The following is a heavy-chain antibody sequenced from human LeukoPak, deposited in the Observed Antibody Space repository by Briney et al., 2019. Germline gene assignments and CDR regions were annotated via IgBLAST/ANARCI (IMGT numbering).Heavy chain of an antibody. V-gene: IGHV4-59*01. Sequence: SETLSLTCTVSGGSISSYYRSWIQQPPGKGLEWIGYIYYSGSTNYNPSLKSRVTISVDTSKNQFSLKLSSVTAADTALYYCARGVEYSSSSGLGYWGQRTLVTVSS. J-gene: IGHJ4*02. CDR3: ARGVEYSSSSGLGY. CDR2: IYYSGST. CDR1: GGSISSYY. D-gene: IGHD6-6*01.